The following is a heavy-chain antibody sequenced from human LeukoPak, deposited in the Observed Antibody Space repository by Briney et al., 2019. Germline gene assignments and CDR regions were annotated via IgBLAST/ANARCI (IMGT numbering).Heavy chain of an antibody. Sequence: ASVKVSCKASGYTFTSYGISWVRQAPGQGLEWMGWISAYNGNTNYAQKLQGRVTMTADTSTSTAYMELRSLRSDDTAVYYCARDRRAYSGSYSPFDYWGQGTLVTVSS. V-gene: IGHV1-18*01. CDR1: GYTFTSYG. CDR3: ARDRRAYSGSYSPFDY. D-gene: IGHD1-26*01. J-gene: IGHJ4*02. CDR2: ISAYNGNT.